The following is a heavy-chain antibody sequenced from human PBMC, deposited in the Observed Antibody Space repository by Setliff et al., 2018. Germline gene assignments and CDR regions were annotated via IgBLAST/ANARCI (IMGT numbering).Heavy chain of an antibody. CDR3: AIHYYDSSGYFDY. V-gene: IGHV1-69-2*01. CDR1: GYTFTDYY. D-gene: IGHD3-22*01. CDR2: VDPEDGET. J-gene: IGHJ4*02. Sequence: GASVKVSCKASGYTFTDYYMHWVQQAPGKGLEWMGRVDPEDGETIYAEKFQGRVTITADTSTDTAYMELSSLRSEDTAVYYCAIHYYDSSGYFDYWGQGTLVTVSS.